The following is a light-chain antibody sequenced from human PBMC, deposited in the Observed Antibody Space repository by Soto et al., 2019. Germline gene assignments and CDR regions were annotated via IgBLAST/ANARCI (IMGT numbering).Light chain of an antibody. J-gene: IGKJ3*01. CDR2: AAS. CDR3: QQYGTSPFT. V-gene: IGKV3-20*01. Sequence: EIVLTQSPGTLSLSPGERATLSCRASQSVSSSYLAWHQQKPGQAPRLLISAASSRATGIPDRFSGSGSGTDFTLTISRLEPEDFAVYYCQQYGTSPFTFGPGTKVD. CDR1: QSVSSSY.